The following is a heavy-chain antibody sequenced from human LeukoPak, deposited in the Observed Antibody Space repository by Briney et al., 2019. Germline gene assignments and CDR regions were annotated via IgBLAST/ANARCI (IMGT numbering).Heavy chain of an antibody. J-gene: IGHJ6*03. CDR2: IYYSGST. D-gene: IGHD2-2*01. V-gene: IGHV4-59*01. CDR3: ARVVPAKRGYYMDV. Sequence: SETLSLTCTVSGGSISSYYWSWIRQPPGKGLEWIGYIYYSGSTNYNPSLKSRVTISVDTSKNQFSLKLSSVTAADTAVYYCARVVPAKRGYYMDVWGKGTTVTVSS. CDR1: GGSISSYY.